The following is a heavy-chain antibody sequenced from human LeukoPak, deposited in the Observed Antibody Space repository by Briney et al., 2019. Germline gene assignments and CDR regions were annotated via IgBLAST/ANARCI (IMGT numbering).Heavy chain of an antibody. J-gene: IGHJ5*02. D-gene: IGHD1-26*01. Sequence: PGGSLRLSCAASGFTFSSYEMNWVCQAPGKGLEWVSYISSSGSTIYYADSVKGRFTISRDNAKNSLYLQMNSLRAGDTAVYYCARDSGGSYSDWFDPWGQGTLVTVSS. CDR3: ARDSGGSYSDWFDP. CDR1: GFTFSSYE. V-gene: IGHV3-48*03. CDR2: ISSSGSTI.